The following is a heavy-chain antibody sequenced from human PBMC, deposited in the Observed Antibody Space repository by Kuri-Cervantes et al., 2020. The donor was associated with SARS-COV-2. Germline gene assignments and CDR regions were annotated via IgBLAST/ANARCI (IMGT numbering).Heavy chain of an antibody. CDR3: ARDGPDNTNPDY. V-gene: IGHV3-21*01. Sequence: LSLTCAASGFTFSTYSMNWVHQAPGKGLEWVSSICSSSSCAYYADSVKGRFTISRDNTKNSLYLQMNSLRAEDTAIYYCARDGPDNTNPDYWGQGTLVTVSS. J-gene: IGHJ4*02. CDR1: GFTFSTYS. D-gene: IGHD1-1*01. CDR2: ICSSSSCA.